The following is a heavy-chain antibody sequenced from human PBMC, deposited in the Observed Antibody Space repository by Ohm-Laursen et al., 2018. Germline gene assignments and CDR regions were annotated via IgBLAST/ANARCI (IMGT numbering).Heavy chain of an antibody. CDR3: ARGEYYETDAFDI. Sequence: GTLSLTCAVYGGSFTGYYWNWIRQPPGKGLEWIGEITHDGGTNYNPSLKSRVTISVDTSKNQFSLKLSSVTAADTAVYYCARGEYYETDAFDIWGQGTMVTVSS. CDR1: GGSFTGYY. D-gene: IGHD3-22*01. J-gene: IGHJ3*02. V-gene: IGHV4-34*01. CDR2: ITHDGGT.